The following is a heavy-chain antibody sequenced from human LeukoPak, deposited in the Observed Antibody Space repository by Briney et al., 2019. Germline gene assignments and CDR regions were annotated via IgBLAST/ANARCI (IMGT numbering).Heavy chain of an antibody. CDR1: GGSISSYY. J-gene: IGHJ4*02. V-gene: IGHV4-59*01. CDR3: ARGSMADIVGATTVDY. Sequence: PPETLSLTCTVSGGSISSYYWSWIRQPPGKGLEWIGYIYYSGSNNYNPSLKSRVTISVDTSKNQFSLKLSSVTAADTAVYYCARGSMADIVGATTVDYWGQGTLVTVSS. D-gene: IGHD1-26*01. CDR2: IYYSGSN.